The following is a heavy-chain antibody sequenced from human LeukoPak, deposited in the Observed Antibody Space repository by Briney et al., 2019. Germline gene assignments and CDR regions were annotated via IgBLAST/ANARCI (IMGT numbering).Heavy chain of an antibody. CDR3: ARTAIKGPYYYMDV. J-gene: IGHJ6*03. V-gene: IGHV1-69*06. CDR2: IIPIFGTA. CDR1: GGTFSSYA. Sequence: SVKVSCKASGGTFSSYAISWVRQAPGQGLEWMGRIIPIFGTANYAQKFQGRVTITADKSTITAYMELSSLRSEDTAVYYCARTAIKGPYYYMDVWGKGTTVTASS.